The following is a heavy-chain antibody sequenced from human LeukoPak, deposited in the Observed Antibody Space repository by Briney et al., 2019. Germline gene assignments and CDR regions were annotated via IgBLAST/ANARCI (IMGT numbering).Heavy chain of an antibody. CDR1: GFTFSSYA. J-gene: IGHJ4*02. CDR3: ARGESYRFDY. CDR2: ISYDGSKK. V-gene: IGHV3-30-3*01. D-gene: IGHD3-16*01. Sequence: GGSLRLSCAASGFTFSSYAVHWVRQAPGKGLEWVAVISYDGSKKYYADSVEGRFTISRDNSKNTLYLQMNSLRVEDTAVYYCARGESYRFDYWGQGTLVTVSS.